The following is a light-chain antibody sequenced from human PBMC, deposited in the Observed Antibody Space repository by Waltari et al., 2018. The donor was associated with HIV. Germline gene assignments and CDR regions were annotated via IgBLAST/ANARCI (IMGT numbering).Light chain of an antibody. CDR1: SGHIARSP. CDR3: QSHDNKIFYV. J-gene: IGLJ1*01. V-gene: IGLV6-57*01. CDR2: ANN. Sequence: NFILTQPHSVSESPGKTVTIPCTRSSGHIARSPVPSSQQRPGSPPTTVIYANNQRPSVVPDRFSGSSDSSSNSASLTISGLRTEDEADYYCQSHDNKIFYVFGGGTYVTVL.